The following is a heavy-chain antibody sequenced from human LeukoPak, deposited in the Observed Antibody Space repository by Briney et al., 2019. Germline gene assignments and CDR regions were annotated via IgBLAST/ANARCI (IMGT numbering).Heavy chain of an antibody. Sequence: GGSLRLSCAASGFTFSSYEMNWVRQAPGKGLEWVSYISSSGSHIYYADAVKGRFTISRDNAKNSLYLQMTSLRAEDTAVYYCARDYQDFSGDQRLGFDYWGQGTLVTVSS. D-gene: IGHD1-26*01. CDR2: ISSSGSHI. V-gene: IGHV3-48*03. CDR1: GFTFSSYE. J-gene: IGHJ4*02. CDR3: ARDYQDFSGDQRLGFDY.